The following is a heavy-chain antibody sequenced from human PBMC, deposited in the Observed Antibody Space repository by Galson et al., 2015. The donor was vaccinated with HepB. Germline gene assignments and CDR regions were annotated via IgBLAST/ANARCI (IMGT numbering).Heavy chain of an antibody. CDR2: INPKSGGT. J-gene: IGHJ4*02. Sequence: SVKVSCKASGYTFTDYYIHWVRQAPGQGLEWMGRINPKSGGTNFAQKFQGRVTMTRDTSIGTAYMELSSLRSDDTAFYYCARGTHILVVVAANFDYWGQGTLVTVSS. CDR1: GYTFTDYY. CDR3: ARGTHILVVVAANFDY. D-gene: IGHD2-15*01. V-gene: IGHV1-2*06.